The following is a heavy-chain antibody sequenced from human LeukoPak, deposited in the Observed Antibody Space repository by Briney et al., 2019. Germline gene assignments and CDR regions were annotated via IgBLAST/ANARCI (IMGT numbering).Heavy chain of an antibody. CDR3: ARLLWFGKYYWGYFDY. CDR1: GYSISSGYY. Sequence: KPSETLSLTCTVSGYSISSGYYWGWIRQPPGKGLEWIGSIYHSGNTYYNPSLKSRVTISVDTSKNQFSLNLSSVTAADTAVYYCARLLWFGKYYWGYFDYWGQGTLVTVSS. V-gene: IGHV4-38-2*02. J-gene: IGHJ4*02. D-gene: IGHD3-10*01. CDR2: IYHSGNT.